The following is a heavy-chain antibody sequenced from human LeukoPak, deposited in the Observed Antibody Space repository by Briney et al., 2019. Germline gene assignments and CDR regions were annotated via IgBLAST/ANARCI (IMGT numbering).Heavy chain of an antibody. CDR2: IRYDERNK. V-gene: IGHV3-30*02. CDR1: GFTFSSYE. D-gene: IGHD3-22*01. Sequence: PGGSLRLSCAASGFTFSSYEMNWVRQAPGKGLEWVAFIRYDERNKYYSDSVKGRFTISRDNSKNTLYLQMNSRRAEDTAVYYCAKEWFLEQPYYYDSSGYPRSHDAFDIWGQGTMVTVSS. J-gene: IGHJ3*02. CDR3: AKEWFLEQPYYYDSSGYPRSHDAFDI.